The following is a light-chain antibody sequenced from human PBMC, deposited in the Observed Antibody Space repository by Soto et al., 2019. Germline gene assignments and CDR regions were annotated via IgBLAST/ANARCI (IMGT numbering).Light chain of an antibody. V-gene: IGKV4-1*01. J-gene: IGKJ4*01. Sequence: DIVMTQSPDTLAVSLGERATINCKSSQSVLYSSNNKNFLAWYQQKPGQPPKLLIYWASTRESGVPDRFSGSRSGTDFTLTISSLQAEDVAVSYCQQYYSSPCSFGGGTKVEIK. CDR3: QQYYSSPCS. CDR2: WAS. CDR1: QSVLYSSNNKNF.